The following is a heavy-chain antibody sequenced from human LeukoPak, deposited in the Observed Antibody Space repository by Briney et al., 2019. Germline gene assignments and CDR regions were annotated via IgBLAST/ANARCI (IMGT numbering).Heavy chain of an antibody. CDR1: GFTFSSYG. V-gene: IGHV3-30*02. J-gene: IGHJ4*02. CDR3: AKEDIGIAAADYFDY. D-gene: IGHD6-13*01. CDR2: IRYDGSNK. Sequence: GGSLRPSCAASGFTFSSYGMHWVRQAPGKGLEWVAFIRYDGSNKYYADSVKGRFTISRDNSENTLYLQMNSLRAEDTAVYYCAKEDIGIAAADYFDYWGQGTLVTVSS.